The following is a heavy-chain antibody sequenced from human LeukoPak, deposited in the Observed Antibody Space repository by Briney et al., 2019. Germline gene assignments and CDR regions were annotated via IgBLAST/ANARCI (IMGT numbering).Heavy chain of an antibody. CDR3: ARGVMITFGGVIVHSHAFDI. J-gene: IGHJ3*02. V-gene: IGHV4-38-2*01. CDR2: SYHSGST. D-gene: IGHD3-16*02. Sequence: PSETLSLTCAVSGYSISSGYYWGWIRQPPRKGLVWIGSSYHSGSTYYNPSVKSRVTISVDTSKNQFSLKLSSVTAADTAVYYCARGVMITFGGVIVHSHAFDIWGQGTMVTVSS. CDR1: GYSISSGYY.